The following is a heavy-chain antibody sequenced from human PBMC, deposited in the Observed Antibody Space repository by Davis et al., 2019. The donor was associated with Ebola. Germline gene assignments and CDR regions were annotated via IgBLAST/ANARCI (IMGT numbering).Heavy chain of an antibody. CDR2: ISGGGDST. V-gene: IGHV3-23*01. J-gene: IGHJ4*02. CDR1: GFTFSSYA. CDR3: ARDWLDTAMVLCYFDY. D-gene: IGHD5-18*01. Sequence: GESLKISCAASGFTFSSYAMNWVRQAPGKGLEWVSAISGGGDSTYYADSVKGRFTISRDNSKNTLYLQMNSLRAEDTAVYYCARDWLDTAMVLCYFDYWGQGTLVTVSS.